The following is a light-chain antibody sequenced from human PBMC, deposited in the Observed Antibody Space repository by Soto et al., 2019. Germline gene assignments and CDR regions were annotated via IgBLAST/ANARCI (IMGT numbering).Light chain of an antibody. V-gene: IGKV3-15*01. CDR2: AAS. CDR1: QSVSNS. Sequence: EIVMTQSPATLSVSPGERATLSCRASQSVSNSLAWYQQKPGQAPRLLIYAASTRATGIPARFSGTGSGTECTLTISSLQSEDFAVYYCQQYDNWPPITFGQGTRLEIK. CDR3: QQYDNWPPIT. J-gene: IGKJ5*01.